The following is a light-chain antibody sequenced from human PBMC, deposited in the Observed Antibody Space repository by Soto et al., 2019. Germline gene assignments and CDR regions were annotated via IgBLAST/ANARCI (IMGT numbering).Light chain of an antibody. CDR2: SAS. V-gene: IGKV1-6*01. J-gene: IGKJ2*01. CDR3: LQDYIYPYT. CDR1: QAIRND. Sequence: IQMTQSPSSLSASVGDRVTITCRASQAIRNDLGWYQQKPGKVPKLLIYSASTLQSGVPSRFSGSGSGTDFTLTIRSLQPEDFATYYCLQDYIYPYTFGQGTKLEIK.